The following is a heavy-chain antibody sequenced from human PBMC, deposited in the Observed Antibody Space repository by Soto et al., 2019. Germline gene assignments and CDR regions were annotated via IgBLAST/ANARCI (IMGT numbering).Heavy chain of an antibody. J-gene: IGHJ4*02. V-gene: IGHV1-69*02. Sequence: QVQLVQSGTEVKKPGSSVKVSCKASGGTFRNYPINWVRQAPGQGLEWMGSIFPLTDIPDYAQNFQARLTISAEKSTSTAYMQLSSLTSDDTAMYFCARGPLVVLNYVESWGQGTLVTVSS. CDR1: GGTFRNYP. CDR2: IFPLTDIP. CDR3: ARGPLVVLNYVES.